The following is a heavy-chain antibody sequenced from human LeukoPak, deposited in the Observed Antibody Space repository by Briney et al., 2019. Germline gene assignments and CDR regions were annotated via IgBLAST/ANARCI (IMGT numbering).Heavy chain of an antibody. J-gene: IGHJ4*02. CDR2: INWNGGST. D-gene: IGHD3-9*01. Sequence: GGSLRLSCAASGFTFDYYGMSWVRQAPGRGLEWVSGINWNGGSTGYADSVKGRFTISRDNAKNSLYLQMNSLRAEDTALYYCARVGTYYDILAGYYSTYFDYWGQGTLVTVSS. CDR3: ARVGTYYDILAGYYSTYFDY. V-gene: IGHV3-20*04. CDR1: GFTFDYYG.